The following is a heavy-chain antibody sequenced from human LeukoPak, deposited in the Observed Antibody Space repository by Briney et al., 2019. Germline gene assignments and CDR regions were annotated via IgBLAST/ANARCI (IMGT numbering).Heavy chain of an antibody. CDR2: IRSKAYGGTT. V-gene: IGHV3-49*04. J-gene: IGHJ4*02. Sequence: GGSLRLSCTASGFTFGDYAMSWVRQAPGKGLEWVGFIRSKAYGGTTEYAASVKGRFTISRDDSKSIAYLQMNSLKTEDTAVYYWKGDRGAEDYSGQGTLVTVSS. CDR1: GFTFGDYA. D-gene: IGHD3-10*01. CDR3: KGDRGAEDY.